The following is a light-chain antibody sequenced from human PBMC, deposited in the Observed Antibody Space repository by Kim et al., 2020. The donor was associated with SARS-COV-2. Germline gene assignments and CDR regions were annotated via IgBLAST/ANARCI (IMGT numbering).Light chain of an antibody. V-gene: IGLV3-25*03. CDR2: RDK. J-gene: IGLJ2*01. CDR3: QSADISGISWI. Sequence: PGRAPILVLYRDKERPSWIPERFSGSRSGTTLTLTITGVQTEDAADYFCQSADISGISWIFGGGTQLTVL.